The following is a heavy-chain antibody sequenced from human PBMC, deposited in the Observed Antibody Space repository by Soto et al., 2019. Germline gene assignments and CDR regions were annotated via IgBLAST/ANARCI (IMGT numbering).Heavy chain of an antibody. Sequence: QLQLQESGPGLVKPSETLSLTCTVSGGSISSSYYWGWIRQPPGKGLEWIGSIYYSGSTYYNPSLXRXVXIXXDTSKNQFSLKLSSVTAADTAVYYCATLWFGEADYWGQGTLVTVSS. CDR1: GGSISSSYY. V-gene: IGHV4-39*01. J-gene: IGHJ4*02. CDR2: IYYSGST. D-gene: IGHD3-10*01. CDR3: ATLWFGEADY.